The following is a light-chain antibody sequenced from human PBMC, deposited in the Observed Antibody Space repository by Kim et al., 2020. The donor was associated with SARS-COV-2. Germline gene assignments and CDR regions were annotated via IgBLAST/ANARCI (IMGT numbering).Light chain of an antibody. CDR2: GKN. Sequence: SSELTQDPTLSVALGQTVRIACQGDSLRKYYGSWYQQKPGQAPRLVLSGKNDRPSGVPDRFSGSSSGNTASLTITGALAEDEAGYYCSSRDPSGYVIFGGGTQLTVL. J-gene: IGLJ2*01. V-gene: IGLV3-19*01. CDR1: SLRKYY. CDR3: SSRDPSGYVI.